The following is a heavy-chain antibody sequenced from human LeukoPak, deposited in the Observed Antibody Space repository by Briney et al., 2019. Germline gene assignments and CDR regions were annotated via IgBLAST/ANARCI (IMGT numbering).Heavy chain of an antibody. CDR3: GMSGDRVPLQDDVFDV. Sequence: GESLKISCKVSGYSFTSYCIGWVRQMPGKGLEWMGIIYPGDSGPTYSPSFQGQVTISVDKSINPAYLQWSSLQASDTAMYYCGMSGDRVPLQDDVFDVWGQGTMVTVST. CDR1: GYSFTSYC. CDR2: IYPGDSGP. D-gene: IGHD1-26*01. V-gene: IGHV5-51*01. J-gene: IGHJ3*01.